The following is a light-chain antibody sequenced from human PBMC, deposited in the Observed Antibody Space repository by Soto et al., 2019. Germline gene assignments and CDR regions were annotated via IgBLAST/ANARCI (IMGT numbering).Light chain of an antibody. CDR2: DIF. J-gene: IGKJ1*01. CDR1: QSVGSD. Sequence: EIVMTQSPATLSVSPGERATLSCRASQSVGSDLAWYQQKPGQAPRLVIYDIFTRATGVPTRFSAWGSETDFTLAISDVQPEDFAVYYCHQRQSWPRTFGQGTKVDIK. V-gene: IGKV3D-15*01. CDR3: HQRQSWPRT.